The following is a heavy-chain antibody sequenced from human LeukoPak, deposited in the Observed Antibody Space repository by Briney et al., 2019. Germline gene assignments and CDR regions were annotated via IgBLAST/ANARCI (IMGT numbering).Heavy chain of an antibody. D-gene: IGHD2-8*01. V-gene: IGHV3-11*01. CDR1: GFIFSDYF. Sequence: PGGSLRLSCGASGFIFSDYFMSWIRQAPGKGLEWVSYISSSGSSPYYADSVKGRFTISRDNAKNSLYLQMNSLRAEDTAVYYCARYSDVWYSGGGPLNYWGQGTLVTVSS. CDR2: ISSSGSSP. CDR3: ARYSDVWYSGGGPLNY. J-gene: IGHJ4*02.